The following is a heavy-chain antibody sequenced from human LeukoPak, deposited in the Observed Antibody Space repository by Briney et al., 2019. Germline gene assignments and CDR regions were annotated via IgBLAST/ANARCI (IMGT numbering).Heavy chain of an antibody. CDR2: IRTNGVAT. Sequence: GGSLRLSCAASGFTFSSYAMHWVRQAPGKGLEYVSAIRTNGVATHYANSVKGRFTISRDNSKNTLYLQMNSLRAEDTAIYYCAKNYYFDYWGQGSLVTVSS. CDR3: AKNYYFDY. J-gene: IGHJ4*02. CDR1: GFTFSSYA. D-gene: IGHD1-7*01. V-gene: IGHV3-64*01.